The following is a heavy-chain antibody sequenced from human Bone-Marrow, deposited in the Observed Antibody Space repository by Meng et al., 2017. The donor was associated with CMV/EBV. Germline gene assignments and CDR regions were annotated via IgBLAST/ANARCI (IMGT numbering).Heavy chain of an antibody. J-gene: IGHJ4*02. CDR1: GFTSGDYY. CDR3: TRLGVAGWEKFDY. D-gene: IGHD1-26*01. V-gene: IGHV3-49*04. Sequence: GGSLRLSCTASGFTSGDYYMSWVRQAPGKGLEWVGFIRSKVYGGTTEYAASVRGRFTISRDDSKSIAYLQMNSLKTEDTAVYFCTRLGVAGWEKFDYWGQGTLVTVSS. CDR2: IRSKVYGGTT.